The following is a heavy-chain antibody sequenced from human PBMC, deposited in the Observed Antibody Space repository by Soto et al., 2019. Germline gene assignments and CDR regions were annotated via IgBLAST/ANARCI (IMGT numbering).Heavy chain of an antibody. D-gene: IGHD3-22*01. CDR1: GFSLSTSGMC. V-gene: IGHV2-70*01. CDR3: ARMPDYYDSSGYYSHYGMDV. CDR2: IDWDDDK. J-gene: IGHJ6*02. Sequence: SGPTLVNPTQTLTLTCTFSGFSLSTSGMCVSWIRQPPGKALEWLALIDWDDDKYYSTSLKTRLTISKDTSKNQVVLTMTNMDPVDTATYYCARMPDYYDSSGYYSHYGMDVWGQGTTVTVSS.